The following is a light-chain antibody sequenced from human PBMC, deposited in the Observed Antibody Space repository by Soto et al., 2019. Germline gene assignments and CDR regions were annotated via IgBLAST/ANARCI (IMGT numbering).Light chain of an antibody. CDR1: HSDIGAGYG. J-gene: IGLJ2*01. V-gene: IGLV1-40*01. Sequence: QSVLTQPPSVTEAPGQRVTISCTGSHSDIGAGYGVHWYQQFPHSAPKLLIYDTTNRPSGVPDRFSGSRSGTSASLAITGLQAEDEADYYCQSFDSSRIGLLFGGGTQLTVL. CDR3: QSFDSSRIGLL. CDR2: DTT.